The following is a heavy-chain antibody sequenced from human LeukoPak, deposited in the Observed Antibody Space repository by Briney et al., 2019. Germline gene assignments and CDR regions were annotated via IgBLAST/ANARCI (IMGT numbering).Heavy chain of an antibody. CDR1: GGSISSSSYY. CDR3: ARGLAYYYDSSGHERWFDP. V-gene: IGHV4-39*07. CDR2: IYYSGST. Sequence: PSETLSLTCTVSGGSISSSSYYWGWIRQPPGKGLEWIGSIYYSGSTYYNPSLKSRVTISVDTSKNQFSLKLSSVTAADTAVYYCARGLAYYYDSSGHERWFDPWGQGTLVTVSS. D-gene: IGHD3-22*01. J-gene: IGHJ5*02.